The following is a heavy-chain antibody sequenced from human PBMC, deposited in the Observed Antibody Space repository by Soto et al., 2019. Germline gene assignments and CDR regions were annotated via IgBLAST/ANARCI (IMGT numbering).Heavy chain of an antibody. V-gene: IGHV3-23*01. J-gene: IGHJ4*02. D-gene: IGHD3-16*01. Sequence: GGSLRLSCAASGFTFSSYAMSWVRQAPGKGLEWVSTISGSAGSTYYADSVKGRFTISRDNSKNTLYLQMSSLRAENTAVYYCAKDVTFGVFGYWGQGTLVTVSS. CDR3: AKDVTFGVFGY. CDR2: ISGSAGST. CDR1: GFTFSSYA.